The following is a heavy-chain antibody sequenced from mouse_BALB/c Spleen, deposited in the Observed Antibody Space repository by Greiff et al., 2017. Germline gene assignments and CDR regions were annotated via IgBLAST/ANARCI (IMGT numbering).Heavy chain of an antibody. J-gene: IGHJ3*01. Sequence: EVHLVESGPGLVKPSQSLSLTCSVTGYSITSGYYWNWIRQFPGNKLEWMGYISYDGSNNYNPSLKNRISITRDTSKNQFFLKLNSVTTEDTATYYCARDGTTAFFAYWGQGTLVTVSA. CDR2: ISYDGSN. V-gene: IGHV3-6*02. CDR3: ARDGTTAFFAY. CDR1: GYSITSGYY. D-gene: IGHD1-2*01.